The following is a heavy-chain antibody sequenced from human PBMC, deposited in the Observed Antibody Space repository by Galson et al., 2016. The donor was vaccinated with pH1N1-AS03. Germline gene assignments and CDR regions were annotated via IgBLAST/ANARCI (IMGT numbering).Heavy chain of an antibody. V-gene: IGHV4-38-2*02. CDR2: IYHSGSA. Sequence: SETLSLTCSVSGFSISSGHYWGWIRQPPGKGLEWIGNIYHSGSAYYNPSLKSRVTMSVDTSTNQFSLKLASLTSADSAVYFCARGGYHWGSGFFDFWGQGTLVSVSS. J-gene: IGHJ4*02. CDR3: ARGGYHWGSGFFDF. D-gene: IGHD7-27*01. CDR1: GFSISSGHY.